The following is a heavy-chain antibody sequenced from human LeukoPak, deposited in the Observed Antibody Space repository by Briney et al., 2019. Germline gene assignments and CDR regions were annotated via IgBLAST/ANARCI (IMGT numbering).Heavy chain of an antibody. CDR3: ARGEATVTANWFDP. J-gene: IGHJ5*02. D-gene: IGHD4-17*01. CDR2: INHSGST. Sequence: SETLSLTCAVYGGSFSGYYWSWIRQPPGKGLEWIGEINHSGSTNYNPSLKSRVTISVDTSKDQFSLKLSSVTAADTAVYYCARGEATVTANWFDPWGQGTLVTVSS. CDR1: GGSFSGYY. V-gene: IGHV4-34*01.